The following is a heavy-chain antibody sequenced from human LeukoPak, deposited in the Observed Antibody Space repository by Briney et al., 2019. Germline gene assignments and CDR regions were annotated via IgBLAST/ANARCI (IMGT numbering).Heavy chain of an antibody. CDR3: ARNSGIAAAGTLWWAPRKIDY. Sequence: SETLSLTCTVSGYSISSGYYWAWIRQPPGKGLQWIGNIYHSGNTNYNPSLKSRVTISVDTSKNQFSLKLSSVTAADTAVYYCARNSGIAAAGTLWWAPRKIDYWGQGTLVTVSS. CDR2: IYHSGNT. CDR1: GYSISSGYY. V-gene: IGHV4-38-2*02. D-gene: IGHD6-13*01. J-gene: IGHJ4*02.